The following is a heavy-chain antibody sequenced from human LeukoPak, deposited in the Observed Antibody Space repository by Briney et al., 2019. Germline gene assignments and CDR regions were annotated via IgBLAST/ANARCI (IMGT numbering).Heavy chain of an antibody. CDR3: ARVRDGSQDY. CDR2: ISSGGSTI. Sequence: GGSLRLSCAASGFTFSSYEMNWVRQAPGKGLDWVSYISSGGSTIYYADSVKGRFTISRDNAKNSLYLQMNSLRAEDTAAYYCARVRDGSQDYWGQGALVTVSS. J-gene: IGHJ4*02. CDR1: GFTFSSYE. D-gene: IGHD5-24*01. V-gene: IGHV3-48*03.